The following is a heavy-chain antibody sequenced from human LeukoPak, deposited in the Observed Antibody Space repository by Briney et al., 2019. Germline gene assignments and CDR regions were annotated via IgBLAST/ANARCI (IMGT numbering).Heavy chain of an antibody. D-gene: IGHD1-26*01. Sequence: ASVKVSCKASGYTLTGYYMHWVRQAPGQGLEWMGWINPNSGGTNYAQKFQGRVTMTRDTSISTAYMELSRLRSDDTAVYYCARDESGSYYHTFDYWGQGTLVTVSS. CDR1: GYTLTGYY. J-gene: IGHJ4*02. CDR3: ARDESGSYYHTFDY. CDR2: INPNSGGT. V-gene: IGHV1-2*02.